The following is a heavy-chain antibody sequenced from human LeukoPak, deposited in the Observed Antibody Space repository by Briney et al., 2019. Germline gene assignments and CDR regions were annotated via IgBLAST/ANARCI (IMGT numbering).Heavy chain of an antibody. CDR1: GGSISPYF. J-gene: IGHJ5*02. V-gene: IGHV4-4*07. CDR2: ITSAGDT. CDR3: AREDLKLPHNWFDP. Sequence: SETLSLTCTVSGGSISPYFWSWIRQPAGKGLEWIGRITSAGDTVYNPSLRGRVTMSLDTSKNQFSLILNSVTASDTALYYCAREDLKLPHNWFDPWGQGTLVTVSS.